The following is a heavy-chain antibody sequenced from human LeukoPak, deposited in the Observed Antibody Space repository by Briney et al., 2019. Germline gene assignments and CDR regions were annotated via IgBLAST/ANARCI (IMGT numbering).Heavy chain of an antibody. CDR3: AKDGGGFGELSFFDY. CDR1: GFTFSDYY. CDR2: ISSSGSII. Sequence: GGSLRLSCAASGFTFSDYYMSWIRQAPGKGLEWVSHISSSGSIIYYADSVKGRFIISRDNSKNTLFLQMNSLRADDTAVYYCAKDGGGFGELSFFDYWGQGTLVTISS. V-gene: IGHV3-11*04. D-gene: IGHD3-10*01. J-gene: IGHJ4*02.